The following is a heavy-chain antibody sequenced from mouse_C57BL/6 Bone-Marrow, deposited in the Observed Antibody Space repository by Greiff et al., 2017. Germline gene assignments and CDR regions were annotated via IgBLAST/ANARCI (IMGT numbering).Heavy chain of an antibody. V-gene: IGHV7-3*01. Sequence: DVKLVESGGGLVQPGGSLSLSCAASGFTFTDYYISWVRQPPGKALEWLGFIRNKANGYTTEYNASVKGRFTISRDNSQSILYLQMNGLRAEDSATYYCARYGGGYHSYYFDYWGQGTTLTVSS. CDR1: GFTFTDYY. D-gene: IGHD2-2*01. CDR2: IRNKANGYTT. CDR3: ARYGGGYHSYYFDY. J-gene: IGHJ2*01.